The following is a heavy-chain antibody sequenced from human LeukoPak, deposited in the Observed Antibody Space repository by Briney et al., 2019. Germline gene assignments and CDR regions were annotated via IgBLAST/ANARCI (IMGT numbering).Heavy chain of an antibody. V-gene: IGHV3-48*01. CDR2: ISTRDNTI. CDR1: GFTFSSYS. Sequence: GGSLRLSCAASGFTFSSYSMNWVRQAPGKGLEWLSYISTRDNTIQYADSVKGRFTISRDNSKNTLYLQMNSLRAEDTAIYYCARDERLLSFLKWGQGTLVTVSS. J-gene: IGHJ4*02. D-gene: IGHD3-3*01. CDR3: ARDERLLSFLK.